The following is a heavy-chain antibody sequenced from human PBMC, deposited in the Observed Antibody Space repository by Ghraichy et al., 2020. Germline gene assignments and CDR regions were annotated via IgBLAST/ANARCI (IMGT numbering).Heavy chain of an antibody. Sequence: SQTLSLTCVISGDSVSSNSAAWNWIRQSPSRGLEWLGRTYYRSKWYNDYAVSVKSRITINPDTSKNQFSLQLNSVTPEDTAVYYCARGSWYEGGTYYYYYYMDVWGKGTTVTVSS. J-gene: IGHJ6*03. D-gene: IGHD6-13*01. CDR2: TYYRSKWYN. CDR3: ARGSWYEGGTYYYYYYMDV. V-gene: IGHV6-1*01. CDR1: GDSVSSNSAA.